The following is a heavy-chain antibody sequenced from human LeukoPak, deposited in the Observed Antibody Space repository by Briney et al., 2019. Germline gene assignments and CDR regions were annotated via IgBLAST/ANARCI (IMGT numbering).Heavy chain of an antibody. CDR3: ARGTRTRGYSSFDY. CDR1: GGSISGYY. CDR2: IYTSGSA. J-gene: IGHJ4*02. V-gene: IGHV4-4*07. Sequence: SETLSLTCTVSGGSISGYYWTWIRQPAGKGLEWIGRIYTSGSANYNPSLKSRVTMSVDTSKNQFSLKLSSVTAADTAVYYCARGTRTRGYSSFDYWGQGTLVTVSS. D-gene: IGHD5-18*01.